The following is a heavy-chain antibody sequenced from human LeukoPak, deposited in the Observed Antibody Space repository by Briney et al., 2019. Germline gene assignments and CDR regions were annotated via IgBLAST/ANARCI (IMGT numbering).Heavy chain of an antibody. J-gene: IGHJ4*02. CDR1: GFTFSSYA. D-gene: IGHD2-15*01. CDR3: ARVSGIFGSYYFDY. Sequence: PGGSLRLSCAASGFTFSSYAMHWVRQAPGKGLEWVAVISYDGSNKYYADSVKGRFTISRDNSKNTLYLQMNSLRAGDTAVYYCARVSGIFGSYYFDYWGQGTLVTVSS. V-gene: IGHV3-30-3*01. CDR2: ISYDGSNK.